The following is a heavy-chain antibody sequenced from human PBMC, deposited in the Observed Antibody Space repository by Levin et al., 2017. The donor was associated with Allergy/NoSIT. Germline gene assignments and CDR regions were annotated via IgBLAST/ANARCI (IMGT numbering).Heavy chain of an antibody. D-gene: IGHD6-19*01. CDR3: ADSPTAYTSGSNFDY. CDR1: GFSLSTSGVG. V-gene: IGHV2-5*02. J-gene: IGHJ4*02. Sequence: SGPTLVKPTQTLTLTCTFSGFSLSTSGVGVGWIRQPPGKALEWLALIYWDDDKRYSPSLKSRLTITKDTSKNQVVLTMTNMDPVDTATYYYADSPTAYTSGSNFDYWGQGTLVTVSS. CDR2: IYWDDDK.